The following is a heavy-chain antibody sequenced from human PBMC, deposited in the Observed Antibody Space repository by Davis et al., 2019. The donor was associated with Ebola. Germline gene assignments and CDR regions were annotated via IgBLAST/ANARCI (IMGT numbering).Heavy chain of an antibody. V-gene: IGHV3-21*01. Sequence: GESLKISCAASGFTFSSYSMNWVRQAPGKGLEWVSSISSSSSYIYYADSVKGRFTISRDNAKNSLYLQMNSLRAEDTAVYYCARDWVSEWFGELLDYWGQGTLVTVSS. CDR3: ARDWVSEWFGELLDY. D-gene: IGHD3-10*01. J-gene: IGHJ4*02. CDR1: GFTFSSYS. CDR2: ISSSSSYI.